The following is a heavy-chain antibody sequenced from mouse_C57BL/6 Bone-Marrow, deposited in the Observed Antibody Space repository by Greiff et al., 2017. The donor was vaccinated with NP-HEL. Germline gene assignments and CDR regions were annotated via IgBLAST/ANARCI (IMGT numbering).Heavy chain of an antibody. CDR3: ASPFYYYGSTPYYYAMDY. Sequence: QVQLQQSGPELVKPGASVKLSCKASGYPFPSYDINWVKQRPGQGLEWIGMIYPRDGSAKYTEQFTGKATLPVDTSSSIAYMELHSLTSEDSAVYFCASPFYYYGSTPYYYAMDYWGQGTSVTVSS. CDR1: GYPFPSYD. D-gene: IGHD1-1*01. V-gene: IGHV1-85*01. CDR2: IYPRDGSA. J-gene: IGHJ4*01.